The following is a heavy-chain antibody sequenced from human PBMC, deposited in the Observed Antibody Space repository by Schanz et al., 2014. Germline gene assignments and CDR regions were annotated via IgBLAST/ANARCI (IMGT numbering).Heavy chain of an antibody. Sequence: MQLVESGGGLVEPGGSLRLSCAASGFSFDIFAMSWVRQAPGKGLEWVSSFNDGGVTKYYADSVKGRFTISSDNSKITLYLQMSSLRAEDTAVYYCAKSEGSSFDSWGQGTLVTVSS. D-gene: IGHD6-13*01. CDR1: GFSFDIFA. CDR2: FNDGGVTK. J-gene: IGHJ4*02. V-gene: IGHV3-23*04. CDR3: AKSEGSSFDS.